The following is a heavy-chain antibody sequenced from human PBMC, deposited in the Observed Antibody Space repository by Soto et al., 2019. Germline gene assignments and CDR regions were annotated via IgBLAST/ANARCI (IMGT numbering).Heavy chain of an antibody. Sequence: SETLSLTCTVSGGSMSSYYWTWIRQPAGKGLEWIGRVYSSGGTHYNSSLKSRVTISLDTSKNQFSLRLLSVTDADTAVYYCARGQRFSGWFDPWGQGTLVTVSS. CDR1: GGSMSSYY. CDR3: ARGQRFSGWFDP. D-gene: IGHD3-3*01. V-gene: IGHV4-4*07. J-gene: IGHJ5*02. CDR2: VYSSGGT.